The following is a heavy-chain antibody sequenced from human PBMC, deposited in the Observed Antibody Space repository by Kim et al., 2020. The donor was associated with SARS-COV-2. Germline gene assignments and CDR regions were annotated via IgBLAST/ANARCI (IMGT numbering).Heavy chain of an antibody. V-gene: IGHV4-31*03. D-gene: IGHD6-13*01. CDR2: IYYSGST. J-gene: IGHJ4*02. CDR3: ASGAAGTEAIFDY. Sequence: SETLSLTCTVSGGSISSGGYYWSWIRQHPGKGLEWIGYIYYSGSTYYNPSLKSRVTISVDTSKNQFSLKLSSVTAADTAVYYCASGAAGTEAIFDYWGQGTLVTVSS. CDR1: GGSISSGGYY.